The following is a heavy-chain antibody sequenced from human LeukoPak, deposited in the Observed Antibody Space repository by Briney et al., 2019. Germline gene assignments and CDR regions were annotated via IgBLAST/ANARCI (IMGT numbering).Heavy chain of an antibody. CDR2: ISSTSTHL. CDR3: ARKWGDSSGYSQH. J-gene: IGHJ1*01. CDR1: GFTFSTYT. Sequence: GGSLRLSCAASGFTFSTYTMNWVRQAPGKGLEWVSSISSTSTHLDYADSVKGRFTISRDNTENSQFLQMNSLTAEDTAVYYCARKWGDSSGYSQHWGQGTLVTVSS. D-gene: IGHD6-25*01. V-gene: IGHV3-21*01.